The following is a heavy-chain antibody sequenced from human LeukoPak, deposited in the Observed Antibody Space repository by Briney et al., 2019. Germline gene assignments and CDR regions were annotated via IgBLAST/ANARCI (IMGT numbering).Heavy chain of an antibody. D-gene: IGHD6-19*01. J-gene: IGHJ4*02. V-gene: IGHV3-7*01. CDR3: ARAHSSSGWFFDY. Sequence: PGGSLRLSCAASGFTFSKAWMSWVRQAPGKGLEWVANVKQDGSERYYVDSVKGRFTISRDNAKNSLYLQMNSLRAEDTAVYYCARAHSSSGWFFDYWGQGTLVTVSS. CDR2: VKQDGSER. CDR1: GFTFSKAW.